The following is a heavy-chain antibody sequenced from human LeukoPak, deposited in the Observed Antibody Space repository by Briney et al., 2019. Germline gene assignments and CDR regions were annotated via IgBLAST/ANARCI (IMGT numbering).Heavy chain of an antibody. Sequence: GGSLRLSCAASGFTFSPYSMNWVRQAPGKGLEWVSYISSSSTTIYYADSVKGRFTISRDNAQNSLYLQMSSLRDKETGVYYCARRFDIWGQGTMVTVSS. V-gene: IGHV3-48*02. CDR1: GFTFSPYS. CDR2: ISSSSTTI. CDR3: ARRFDI. J-gene: IGHJ3*02.